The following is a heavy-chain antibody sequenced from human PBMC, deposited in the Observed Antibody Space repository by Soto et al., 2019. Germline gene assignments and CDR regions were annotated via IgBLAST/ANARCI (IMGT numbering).Heavy chain of an antibody. V-gene: IGHV3-30-3*01. CDR3: ARDGPGVLGYSSSWYLLSIDYFDY. CDR1: GFTFSSYA. J-gene: IGHJ4*02. D-gene: IGHD6-13*01. Sequence: PGGSLRLSCAASGFTFSSYAMHWVRQAPGKGLEWVAVISYDGSNKYYADSVKGRFTISRDNSKNTLYLQMNSLRAEDTAVYYCARDGPGVLGYSSSWYLLSIDYFDYWGQGTLVTVSS. CDR2: ISYDGSNK.